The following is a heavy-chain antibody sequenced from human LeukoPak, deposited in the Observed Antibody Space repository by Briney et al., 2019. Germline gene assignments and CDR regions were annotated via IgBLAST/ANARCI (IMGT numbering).Heavy chain of an antibody. CDR1: GGSISSCASD. J-gene: IGHJ2*01. D-gene: IGHD3-22*01. CDR2: INHSGST. Sequence: SETLSLTCTVSGGSISSCASDWGWIRQHPKRGLEWVGYINHSGSTYYNPSLGSRVTMSVDTSKNQFSLKLSSVTAADSAVYYCARAARQGFTMIVVPFFYFDLWGRGTLVTVSS. V-gene: IGHV4-31*03. CDR3: ARAARQGFTMIVVPFFYFDL.